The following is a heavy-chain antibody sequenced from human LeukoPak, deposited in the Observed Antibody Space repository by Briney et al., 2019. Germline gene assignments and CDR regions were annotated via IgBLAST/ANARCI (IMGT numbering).Heavy chain of an antibody. CDR3: ARKLGYCSSTSYYQNRRYYYYYMDV. V-gene: IGHV4-34*01. CDR1: GGSFSGYY. J-gene: IGHJ6*03. CDR2: INHSGST. Sequence: PSETLSLTCAVYGGSFSGYYWSWIRQPPGKGLEWIGEINHSGSTNYNPSLESRVTISVDTSKNQFSLKLSSVTAANTAVYYCARKLGYCSSTSYYQNRRYYYYYMDVWGKGTTVTVSS. D-gene: IGHD2-2*01.